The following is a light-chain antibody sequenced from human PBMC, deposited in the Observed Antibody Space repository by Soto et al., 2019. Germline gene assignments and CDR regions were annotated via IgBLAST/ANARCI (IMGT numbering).Light chain of an antibody. Sequence: EIVLTQSPGTLSLSPGERGTLSCRASQSVSSSYLAWYQQKPGQAPRLLIYGASSRATGIPDRFSGSGSGTDFTLTIRRLEPEDFAVYYCQQYGSSPRTFGQGTKVEIK. CDR1: QSVSSSY. CDR3: QQYGSSPRT. J-gene: IGKJ1*01. CDR2: GAS. V-gene: IGKV3-20*01.